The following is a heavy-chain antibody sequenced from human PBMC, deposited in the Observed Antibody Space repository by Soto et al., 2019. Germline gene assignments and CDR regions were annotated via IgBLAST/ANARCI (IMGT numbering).Heavy chain of an antibody. V-gene: IGHV3-33*01. CDR3: ARDMYGGGGSSQYY. CDR2: IWYDGSNK. Sequence: QVQLVESGGGVVQPGRSLRLSCAASGFTFSSFGMHWVRQAPGKGLEWVAVIWYDGSNKYYADSVKGRFTISRDNSKSTLYLQMNSLRAEDTAVYYCARDMYGGGGSSQYYWGQGTLVTVSS. CDR1: GFTFSSFG. J-gene: IGHJ4*02. D-gene: IGHD2-15*01.